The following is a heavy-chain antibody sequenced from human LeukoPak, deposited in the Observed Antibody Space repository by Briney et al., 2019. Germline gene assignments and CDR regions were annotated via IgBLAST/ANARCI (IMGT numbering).Heavy chain of an antibody. Sequence: PSETLSLTCSVSGFSIKSSYYWAWIRQSPGKGLEWIGSIYHSESTYYNPSLRSRVTISIDTPNDQFSLKLRSVTAADTAVYYCARDPLYPGSGYYRPKGTIDYWGQGTLVTVSS. CDR2: IYHSEST. J-gene: IGHJ4*02. V-gene: IGHV4-38-2*02. D-gene: IGHD3-22*01. CDR1: GFSIKSSYY. CDR3: ARDPLYPGSGYYRPKGTIDY.